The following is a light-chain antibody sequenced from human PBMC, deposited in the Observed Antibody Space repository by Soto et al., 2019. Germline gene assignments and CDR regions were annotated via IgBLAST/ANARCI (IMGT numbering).Light chain of an antibody. V-gene: IGKV3-15*01. J-gene: IGKJ1*01. Sequence: EIVMTQSPATLSVSPGERATLSCRASQSVSNNLAWYQKKPGQAPRLLIYGASTRATGIPARFSGSGSGTEFTLTISSLQSEDFAVYYCQQDNNWWTFGQGTRVEI. CDR1: QSVSNN. CDR2: GAS. CDR3: QQDNNWWT.